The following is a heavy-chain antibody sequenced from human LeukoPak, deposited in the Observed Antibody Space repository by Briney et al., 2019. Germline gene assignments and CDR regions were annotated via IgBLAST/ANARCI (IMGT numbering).Heavy chain of an antibody. CDR3: ASSITIFGVVLRTIYFDY. D-gene: IGHD3-3*01. CDR1: GDSISSSTYY. J-gene: IGHJ4*02. Sequence: SKTLSLTCSVSGDSISSSTYYWGWIRQPPGKGLEWIGSMYYSGGTYYNPSLKSRVTISVDTSKNQFSLNLRSVTAADTAVYYCASSITIFGVVLRTIYFDYWGQGILVTVSS. V-gene: IGHV4-39*01. CDR2: MYYSGGT.